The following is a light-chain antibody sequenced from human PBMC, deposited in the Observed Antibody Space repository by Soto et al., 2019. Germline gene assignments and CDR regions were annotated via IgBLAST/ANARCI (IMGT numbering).Light chain of an antibody. CDR2: DAS. V-gene: IGKV1-5*01. CDR1: QSIGRW. CDR3: KQYYSYPWT. Sequence: DIQMTQSPSTLSGSVGDRVTITCRASQSIGRWLAWYQQKPGKAPKLLIYDASSLESGVQSRFSGGGSGTEFTLTIRCLQSEDFATYYCKQYYSYPWTFGQGTKVDIK. J-gene: IGKJ1*01.